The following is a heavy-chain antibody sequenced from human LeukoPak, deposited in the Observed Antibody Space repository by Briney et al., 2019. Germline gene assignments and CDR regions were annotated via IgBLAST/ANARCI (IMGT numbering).Heavy chain of an antibody. CDR2: IIPIFGTA. J-gene: IGHJ5*02. D-gene: IGHD3-3*01. CDR3: ARDLGDFWSGYPYNWFDP. CDR1: GGTFSSYA. V-gene: IGHV1-69*13. Sequence: SVKVSCKASGGTFSSYAISWVRQAPGQGLEWMGGIIPIFGTANYAQKFQGRVTITADESTSTAYMELSSLRSEDTAVYYCARDLGDFWSGYPYNWFDPWGQGTLVTVSS.